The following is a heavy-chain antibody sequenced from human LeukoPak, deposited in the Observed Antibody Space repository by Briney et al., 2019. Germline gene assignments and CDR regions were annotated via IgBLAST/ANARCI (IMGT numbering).Heavy chain of an antibody. J-gene: IGHJ4*02. CDR3: ASGRGNYHGSGRSYFDY. D-gene: IGHD3-10*01. CDR1: GGSFSTYY. Sequence: SETLSLTCAVYGGSFSTYYWSWLRQPPGKGLGWIGEVNRSGGTNYNPSLKSRVTVSVDKSKNQFSLKLSSVTAADRAVYYCASGRGNYHGSGRSYFDYWGLGTLVTVSS. CDR2: VNRSGGT. V-gene: IGHV4-34*01.